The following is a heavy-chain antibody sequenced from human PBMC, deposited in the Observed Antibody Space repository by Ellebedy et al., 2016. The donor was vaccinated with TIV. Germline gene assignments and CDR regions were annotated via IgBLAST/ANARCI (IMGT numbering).Heavy chain of an antibody. D-gene: IGHD5-18*01. Sequence: PGGSLRLSCAASGFTFSSYAMTWVRQAPGKGLEWVSCISGGGGSSYYADSVKGRFTISRDNSKNTVYLQMNSLRAEDTAVYYCAKASREGYSYGWVFDYWGQGTLVTVSS. V-gene: IGHV3-23*01. CDR2: ISGGGGSS. CDR3: AKASREGYSYGWVFDY. J-gene: IGHJ4*02. CDR1: GFTFSSYA.